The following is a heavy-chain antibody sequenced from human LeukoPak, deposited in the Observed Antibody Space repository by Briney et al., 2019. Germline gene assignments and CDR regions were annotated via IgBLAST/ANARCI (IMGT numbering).Heavy chain of an antibody. CDR1: GGTSSSHA. CDR3: ATTNDGGGYQWGDFFDY. D-gene: IGHD3-22*01. CDR2: IISNLGTT. Sequence: GASVKVSCKASGGTSSSHAISWVRQAPGQGLEWMGRIISNLGTTTRAQMFQDRVTLTADKSTNTAYMELTSLTSDDTAIYYCATTNDGGGYQWGDFFDYWGQGTLVTVSS. J-gene: IGHJ4*02. V-gene: IGHV1-69*04.